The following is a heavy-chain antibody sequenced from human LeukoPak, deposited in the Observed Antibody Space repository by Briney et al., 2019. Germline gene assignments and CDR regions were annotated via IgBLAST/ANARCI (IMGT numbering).Heavy chain of an antibody. Sequence: GGSLRLSCAASGFTFNSYGMHWVRQAPGKGLDWVAFIRYDGSIKHYADSVKGRFTISRDNSKNTVSLQMNSLRPEDTAVYYCGKGSSTSGCPEYWGQGTLVTVSS. CDR3: GKGSSTSGCPEY. CDR1: GFTFNSYG. V-gene: IGHV3-30*02. CDR2: IRYDGSIK. D-gene: IGHD6-19*01. J-gene: IGHJ4*02.